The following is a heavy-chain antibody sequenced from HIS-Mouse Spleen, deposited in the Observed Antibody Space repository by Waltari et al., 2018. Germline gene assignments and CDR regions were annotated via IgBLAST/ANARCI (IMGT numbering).Heavy chain of an antibody. D-gene: IGHD6-13*01. Sequence: QLQLQESGPGLVKPSETLSLTCTVSGGSISSSSYYWGWIRQPPGKGLEWIGSIYYSGRHYSTPSLKSRVTISVDTSKNQFSLKLSSVTAADTAVYYCAREIPYSSSWYDWYFDLWGRGTLVTVSS. CDR3: AREIPYSSSWYDWYFDL. CDR1: GGSISSSSYY. V-gene: IGHV4-39*07. J-gene: IGHJ2*01. CDR2: IYYSGRH.